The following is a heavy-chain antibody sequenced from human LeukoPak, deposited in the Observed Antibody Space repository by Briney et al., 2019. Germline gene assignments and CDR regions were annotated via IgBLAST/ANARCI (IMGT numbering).Heavy chain of an antibody. V-gene: IGHV3-7*03. CDR1: GFTFSSYW. Sequence: GGSLRLSCAASGFTFSSYWMSWVRQAPGKGLEWVANIKQDGSEKYYVDSVKGRFTISRGNAKNSLYLQMNSLRAEDTAVYYCARDCSSTSWAPYFDYWGQGTLVTVSS. J-gene: IGHJ4*02. CDR3: ARDCSSTSWAPYFDY. CDR2: IKQDGSEK. D-gene: IGHD2-2*01.